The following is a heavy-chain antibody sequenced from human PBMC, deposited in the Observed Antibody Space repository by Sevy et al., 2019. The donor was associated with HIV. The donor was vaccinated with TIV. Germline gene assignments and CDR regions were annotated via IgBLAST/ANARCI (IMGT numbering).Heavy chain of an antibody. CDR2: IYYTGSS. CDR3: ARGGPNQQQLDYFDS. J-gene: IGHJ4*02. D-gene: IGHD6-13*01. Sequence: SETLSLTCTVSGGSISAYYWSWIRQPPGKGLEWIGYIYYTGSSDSNPSLKSRVTTSVDTSKNQFSLKLSSVTAADTAIYYCARGGPNQQQLDYFDSWGQGILVTVSS. CDR1: GGSISAYY. V-gene: IGHV4-59*01.